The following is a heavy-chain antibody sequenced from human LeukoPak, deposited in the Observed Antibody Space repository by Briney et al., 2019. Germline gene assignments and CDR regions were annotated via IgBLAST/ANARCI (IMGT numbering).Heavy chain of an antibody. CDR3: AKALNGSGDY. D-gene: IGHD3-10*01. J-gene: IGHJ4*02. CDR2: ICDSGRTI. CDR1: GFTFSDYY. Sequence: GGSLSLSCAASGFTFSDYYMSWIRQAPGKGLEWVSYICDSGRTIYYADSVKGRFTISRDNAKNSVYLQMNNLRAEDTAVYYCAKALNGSGDYWGQGTLVTVSS. V-gene: IGHV3-11*01.